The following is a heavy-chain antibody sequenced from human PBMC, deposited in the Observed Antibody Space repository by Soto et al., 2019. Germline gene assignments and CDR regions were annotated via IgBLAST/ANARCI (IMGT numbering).Heavy chain of an antibody. CDR3: AGMLRRVVAASWFDP. Sequence: PGGSLRLSCAASGFTFSSYAMSWVRQAPGKGLEWVSAISGSGGSTYYADSVKGRFTISRDNSKNTLYLQMNSLRAEDTAVYYCAGMLRRVVAASWFDPLCQGTLVTVSS. CDR2: ISGSGGST. J-gene: IGHJ5*02. CDR1: GFTFSSYA. D-gene: IGHD2-15*01. V-gene: IGHV3-23*01.